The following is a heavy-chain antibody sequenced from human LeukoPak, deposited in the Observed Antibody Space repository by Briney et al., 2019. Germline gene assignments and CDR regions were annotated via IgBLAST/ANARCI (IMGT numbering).Heavy chain of an antibody. CDR3: ARQERKRWLQWGCGWFDP. J-gene: IGHJ5*02. CDR2: IYYSGST. CDR1: GGSISSGGYY. D-gene: IGHD5-24*01. Sequence: QSSETLSLTCTVSGGSISSGGYYWSWIRQHPGKGLEWIGYIYYSGSTYYNPSLKSRVTISVDTSKNQFSLKLSSVTAADTAVYYCARQERKRWLQWGCGWFDPWGQGTLVTVSS. V-gene: IGHV4-39*01.